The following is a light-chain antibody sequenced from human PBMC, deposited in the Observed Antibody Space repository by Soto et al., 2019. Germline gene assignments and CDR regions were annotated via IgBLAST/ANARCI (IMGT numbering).Light chain of an antibody. CDR3: SSYKSSSTFLGV. V-gene: IGLV2-18*02. Sequence: QSALTQPPSVSGSPGQSVTISCTGTSSDVGGYNRVSWYQQPPGTAPKLMIYEVSKRPSGVPDRFSGSKSGNTASLTISGLQAEDEADYYCSSYKSSSTFLGVFGGGTKLTVL. CDR1: SSDVGGYNR. CDR2: EVS. J-gene: IGLJ3*02.